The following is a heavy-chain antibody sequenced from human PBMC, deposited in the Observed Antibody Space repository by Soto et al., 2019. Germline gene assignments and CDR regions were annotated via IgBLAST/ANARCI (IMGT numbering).Heavy chain of an antibody. J-gene: IGHJ4*02. Sequence: GGSLRLSCAASGFTFRDYAMSWVRQAPGRGLEWVSGASNSGSSTYYADSVKGRFTISRDNSKNTLYLQMNSLRAEDTAVYYCAKHSRETTTCCGEDWGQGTRVTVSS. D-gene: IGHD2-2*01. CDR1: GFTFRDYA. CDR3: AKHSRETTTCCGED. V-gene: IGHV3-23*01. CDR2: ASNSGSST.